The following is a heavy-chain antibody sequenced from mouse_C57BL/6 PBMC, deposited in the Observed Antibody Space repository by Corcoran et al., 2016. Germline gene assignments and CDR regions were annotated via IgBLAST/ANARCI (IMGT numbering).Heavy chain of an antibody. Sequence: QIQLVQSGPELKKPGETVKISCKASGYTFTTYGMSWVKQAPGKGLKWMGWINTYSGVPTYADDFKGRFAFSLETSASTAYLQINNLKNEDTATYFFARRYDSYYYAMDYWGQGTSVTVSS. D-gene: IGHD2-4*01. CDR1: GYTFTTYG. J-gene: IGHJ4*01. V-gene: IGHV9-3*01. CDR3: ARRYDSYYYAMDY. CDR2: INTYSGVP.